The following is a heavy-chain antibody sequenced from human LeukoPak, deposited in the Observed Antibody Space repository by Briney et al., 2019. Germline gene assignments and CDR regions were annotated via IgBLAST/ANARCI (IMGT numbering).Heavy chain of an antibody. D-gene: IGHD4-17*01. J-gene: IGHJ5*02. CDR2: NHDSGTT. Sequence: TSSETLSLTCTVSGDSMSSYFWSWIRQPPGKGLEWIAYNHDSGTTNYNPSLKSRVTTSIDTSKNQFSLKLNSVTPADMAVYYCARSRGGFGDYGSWFDPWGQGTLVTVSS. V-gene: IGHV4-59*01. CDR1: GDSMSSYF. CDR3: ARSRGGFGDYGSWFDP.